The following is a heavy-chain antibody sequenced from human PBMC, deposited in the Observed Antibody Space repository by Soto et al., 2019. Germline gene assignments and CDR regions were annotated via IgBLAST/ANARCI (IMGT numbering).Heavy chain of an antibody. D-gene: IGHD5-18*01. J-gene: IGHJ6*01. Sequence: QVQLQESGPGLVKPSGTLSLTCAVSGGAISSSNWWSGVRQPPGKGLEWIGEIYHSGSTNYNPSLQSRVTISVDKSENPFSLKLSSVTAADTAVYYCARDNVPVETAMHSYGMDVWGEGTTVTVSS. CDR3: ARDNVPVETAMHSYGMDV. CDR2: IYHSGST. V-gene: IGHV4-4*02. CDR1: GGAISSSNW.